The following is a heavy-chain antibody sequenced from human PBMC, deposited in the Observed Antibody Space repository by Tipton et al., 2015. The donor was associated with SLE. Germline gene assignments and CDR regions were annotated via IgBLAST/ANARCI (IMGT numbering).Heavy chain of an antibody. CDR2: MTYDESY. V-gene: IGHV3-30*04. CDR3: ARVRAARHLILGGYYYYMDF. CDR1: GFSFSDYT. J-gene: IGHJ6*03. D-gene: IGHD6-6*01. Sequence: SLRLSCAASGFSFSDYTMRWVRQAPGKGLEWVAVMTYDESYFHADSVKGRFTISRDNSKSALYLHMNSLRSEDTAVYYCARVRAARHLILGGYYYYMDFWGKGTTVTVSS.